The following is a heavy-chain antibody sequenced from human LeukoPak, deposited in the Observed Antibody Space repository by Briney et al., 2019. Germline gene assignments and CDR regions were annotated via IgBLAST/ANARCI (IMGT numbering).Heavy chain of an antibody. D-gene: IGHD3-22*01. V-gene: IGHV1-18*01. Sequence: ASVKVSCKASGGTFSSYAISWVRQAPGQGLEWMGWISAYNGNTNYAQKLQGRVTMTTDTSTSTAYMELRSLRSDDTAVYYCARDQYYYDSSGYWPDNAFDIWGQGTMVTVSS. CDR2: ISAYNGNT. CDR3: ARDQYYYDSSGYWPDNAFDI. J-gene: IGHJ3*02. CDR1: GGTFSSYA.